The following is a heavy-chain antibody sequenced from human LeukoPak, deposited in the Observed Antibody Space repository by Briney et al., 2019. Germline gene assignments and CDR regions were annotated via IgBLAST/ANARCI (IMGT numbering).Heavy chain of an antibody. D-gene: IGHD2-21*01. CDR1: GYTFTSYY. CDR3: ARETFPNYYYYGMDV. Sequence: ASVKVSCKASGYTFTSYYMHWVRQAPGQGLEWMGIINPSGGSTSYAQKFQGRATMTRDTSTSTVYMELSSLRSEDTAVYYCARETFPNYYYYGMDVWGQGTTVTVSS. CDR2: INPSGGST. V-gene: IGHV1-46*01. J-gene: IGHJ6*02.